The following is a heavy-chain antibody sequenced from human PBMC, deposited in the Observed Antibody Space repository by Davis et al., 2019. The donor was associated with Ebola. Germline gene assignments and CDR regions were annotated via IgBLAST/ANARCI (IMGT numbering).Heavy chain of an antibody. CDR3: ARSLEYYYDSSGYYGAYYFDY. Sequence: MPSETLSLTCTVSGGSISSYYWSWIRQPPGKGLEWIGYIYYSGSTNYNPSLKSRVTISVDTSKNQFSLKLSSVTAADTAVYYCARSLEYYYDSSGYYGAYYFDYWGQGTLVTVSS. D-gene: IGHD3-22*01. J-gene: IGHJ4*02. V-gene: IGHV4-59*08. CDR2: IYYSGST. CDR1: GGSISSYY.